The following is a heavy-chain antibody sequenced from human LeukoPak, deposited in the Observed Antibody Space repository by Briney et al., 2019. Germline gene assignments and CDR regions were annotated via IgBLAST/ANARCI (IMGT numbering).Heavy chain of an antibody. Sequence: GGSLNSSCPAFGFTLSALARHGFGRAPGKGLEWVAVISYDGGNKYYADSVKGRFTISRDNSKNTLYLQMNSLRAEDTAVYYCAKPPNRNRQRLWFGGNDAFDIWGQGTMVTVSS. CDR1: GFTLSALA. CDR2: ISYDGGNK. CDR3: AKPPNRNRQRLWFGGNDAFDI. J-gene: IGHJ3*02. D-gene: IGHD3-10*01. V-gene: IGHV3-30*18.